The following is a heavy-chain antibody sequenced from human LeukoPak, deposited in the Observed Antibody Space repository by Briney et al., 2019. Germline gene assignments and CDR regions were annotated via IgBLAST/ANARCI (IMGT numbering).Heavy chain of an antibody. CDR1: GGSISSYY. V-gene: IGHV4-4*07. CDR2: IYTSGST. CDR3: ARAADFWGSYPIYYFDY. D-gene: IGHD3-3*01. J-gene: IGHJ4*02. Sequence: SETLSLTCTVSGGSISSYYWSWIRQPAGKGLEWIGRIYTSGSTNYNPSLKSRVTISVDTSKNQFSLKLTSVTAADTAVYYCARAADFWGSYPIYYFDYWGQGTLVTVSS.